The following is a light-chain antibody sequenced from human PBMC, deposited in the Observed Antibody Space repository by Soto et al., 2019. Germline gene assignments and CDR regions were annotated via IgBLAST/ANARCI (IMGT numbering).Light chain of an antibody. CDR2: DAS. Sequence: EIVMTQSPATLSVSPVERATLSCMASQSVSTYLAWYQQRPGQAPRLLIYDASYRATDIPPRFSGSGSGTDFTLTISSLEPEDFAVYYCQQRRSRPPTITFGQGTRLE. V-gene: IGKV3-11*01. J-gene: IGKJ5*01. CDR1: QSVSTY. CDR3: QQRRSRPPTIT.